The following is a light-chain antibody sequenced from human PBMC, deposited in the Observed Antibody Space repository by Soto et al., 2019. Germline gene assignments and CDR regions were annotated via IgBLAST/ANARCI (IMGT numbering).Light chain of an antibody. Sequence: QSALPQPASVSGSPGQSITISCTGTSSDGGGYNYVSWYQQHPGKDPKLMIYDVSNRPSGVANRFSGSKSGNTASLTISGLQAEDEADYYCSSYTSSSTLVVFGGGTKLTVL. J-gene: IGLJ2*01. V-gene: IGLV2-14*01. CDR2: DVS. CDR1: SSDGGGYNY. CDR3: SSYTSSSTLVV.